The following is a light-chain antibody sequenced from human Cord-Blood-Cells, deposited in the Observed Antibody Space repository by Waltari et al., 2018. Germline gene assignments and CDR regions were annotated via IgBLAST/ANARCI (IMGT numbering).Light chain of an antibody. J-gene: IGKJ4*01. CDR3: QQYNNWPPLT. Sequence: EIVMTQSPATLSVSPGERATLSCRASQSVSSNLAWYQQKPGQAPRLLIYGASTRATGIPARFSGSGSGTEFTLPISSLQSEDFAVYYCQQYNNWPPLTFGGGTKVESK. CDR2: GAS. CDR1: QSVSSN. V-gene: IGKV3-15*01.